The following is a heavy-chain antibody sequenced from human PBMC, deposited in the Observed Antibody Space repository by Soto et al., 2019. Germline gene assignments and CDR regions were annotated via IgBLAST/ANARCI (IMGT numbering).Heavy chain of an antibody. J-gene: IGHJ4*02. V-gene: IGHV4-4*02. CDR3: ARDGPTGSGSYWDYFGL. CDR2: IDHSGST. Sequence: QVQLRESGPRLVKPSGTLSLSCAVSGGSVNSRNWWNWVRQPPGKRLEWIGEIDHSGSTKYNPSLRSRVPISIERSSNQFSLNLISVTAADTAVYYCARDGPTGSGSYWDYFGLWGQGTMVTVSS. CDR1: GGSVNSRNW. D-gene: IGHD3-10*01.